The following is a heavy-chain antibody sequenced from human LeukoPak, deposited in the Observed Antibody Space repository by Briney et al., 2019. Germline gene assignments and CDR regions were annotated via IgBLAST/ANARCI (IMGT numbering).Heavy chain of an antibody. CDR1: GYTFTSYD. V-gene: IGHV1-69*06. J-gene: IGHJ4*02. CDR3: AGGPRSSGYFFIAY. Sequence: SVKVSCKASGYTFTSYDISWVRQAPGQGLEWMGGIIPIFGTANYAQKFQGRVTITADKSTSTAYMELSSLRSEDTAVYYCAGGPRSSGYFFIAYWGQATLVTVSS. CDR2: IIPIFGTA. D-gene: IGHD3-22*01.